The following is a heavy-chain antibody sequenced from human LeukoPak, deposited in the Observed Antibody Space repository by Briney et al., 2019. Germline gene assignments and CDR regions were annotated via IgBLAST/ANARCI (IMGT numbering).Heavy chain of an antibody. D-gene: IGHD3-16*01. J-gene: IGHJ3*02. V-gene: IGHV4-39*01. CDR2: IYYSGST. CDR3: ASETFLLAREQIMIDAFDI. CDR1: GGSISGSSYY. Sequence: SETLSLTCTVSGGSISGSSYYWGWIRQPPGKGLEWIGSIYYSGSTYYNPSLKSRVTISVDTSKNQFSLKLSSVTAADTAVYYCASETFLLAREQIMIDAFDIWGQGTMVTVSS.